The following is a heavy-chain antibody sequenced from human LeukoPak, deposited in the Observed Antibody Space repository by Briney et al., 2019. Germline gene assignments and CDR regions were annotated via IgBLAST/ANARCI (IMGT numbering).Heavy chain of an antibody. D-gene: IGHD3-10*01. J-gene: IGHJ6*03. CDR3: ASGHGYYGSGSDAGYYYYMDV. CDR1: GGTFSSYA. V-gene: IGHV1-69*13. Sequence: SVKVSCKASGGTFSSYAISWVRQAPGQGLEWMGGIIPIFGTANYAQKFQGRVTITADESTSTAYMELSSLRSEDTAVYYCASGHGYYGSGSDAGYYYYMDVWGKGTTVTISS. CDR2: IIPIFGTA.